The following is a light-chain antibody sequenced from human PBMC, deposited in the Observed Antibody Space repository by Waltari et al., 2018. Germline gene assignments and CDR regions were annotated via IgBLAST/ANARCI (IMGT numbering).Light chain of an antibody. CDR3: QQRSNEGYT. CDR1: QGVSSY. Sequence: EIVLTQSPASLSLSPGERATLSCRASQGVSSYLAWYQQKPGQAPRLLIYDASNRATGIPARFSGSGSGTDFTLIISSLEPEDFAVYYCQQRSNEGYTFGQGTKLEIK. V-gene: IGKV3-11*01. J-gene: IGKJ2*01. CDR2: DAS.